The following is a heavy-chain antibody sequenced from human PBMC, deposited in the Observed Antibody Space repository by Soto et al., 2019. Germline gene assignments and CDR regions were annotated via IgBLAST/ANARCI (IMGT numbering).Heavy chain of an antibody. V-gene: IGHV4-39*01. Sequence: SLTCTVSGGSISSSSYYWGWIRQPPGKGLEWIGSIHYSASTYYSPSLKSRVSISVDTSKNQFSLRLSSVTAADTAIYYCARHAKGYYASGSYDYWFDPWGQGTLVTVSS. D-gene: IGHD3-10*01. J-gene: IGHJ5*02. CDR2: IHYSAST. CDR1: GGSISSSSYY. CDR3: ARHAKGYYASGSYDYWFDP.